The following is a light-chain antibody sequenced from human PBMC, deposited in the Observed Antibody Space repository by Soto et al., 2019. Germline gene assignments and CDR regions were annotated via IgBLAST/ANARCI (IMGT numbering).Light chain of an antibody. V-gene: IGKV3-11*01. CDR2: GAS. CDR3: QQRSNWPIT. Sequence: EFVLTQSPATLSLSPGERASLSCGASQSVSTYLAWYQQKPGQAPRLLIYGASNRATGIPARFSGSGSDTDFTLTISSLEPEDFAVYYCQQRSNWPITFGQGTRLEIK. J-gene: IGKJ5*01. CDR1: QSVSTY.